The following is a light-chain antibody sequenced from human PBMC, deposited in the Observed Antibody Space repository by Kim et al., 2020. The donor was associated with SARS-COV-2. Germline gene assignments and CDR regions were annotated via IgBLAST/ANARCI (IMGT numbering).Light chain of an antibody. CDR1: QSVSNF. CDR2: DAS. CDR3: QQRTNWPPFT. Sequence: LSPGETATLSCRASQSVSNFLAWYQQKPGQAPRLLIYDASNRAPGIPAMFSASGSGTDFTLTISSLEPEDFAVYYCQQRTNWPPFTFGQGTKLEI. V-gene: IGKV3-11*01. J-gene: IGKJ2*01.